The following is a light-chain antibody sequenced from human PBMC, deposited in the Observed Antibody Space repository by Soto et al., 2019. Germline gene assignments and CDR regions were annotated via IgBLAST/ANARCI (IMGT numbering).Light chain of an antibody. CDR1: QSISNL. CDR2: GTS. J-gene: IGKJ1*01. CDR3: QQSYSSSWT. V-gene: IGKV1-39*01. Sequence: DIQMTQSPSSLSASVGDRVTITCRASQSISNLLNWYQHKPGKAPKLLIYGTSTLQSGVPSRFSGSGSGTDFPLTISSLQREDFATYYCQQSYSSSWTFGQGTKVEIK.